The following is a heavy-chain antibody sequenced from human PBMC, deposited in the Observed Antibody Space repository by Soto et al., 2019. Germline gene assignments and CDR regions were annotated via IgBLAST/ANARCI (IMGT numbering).Heavy chain of an antibody. CDR3: ARLEAWNYYYYYGMDV. Sequence: SQTLSLTCAISGDSVSSNSAAWNWIRQSPSRGLEWLGRTYYRSKWYNDYAVSVKSRITINPDTSKSQFSLQLNSVTPEDTAVYYCARLEAWNYYYYYGMDVWGQGTTVTVSS. J-gene: IGHJ6*02. CDR1: GDSVSSNSAA. D-gene: IGHD1-1*01. V-gene: IGHV6-1*01. CDR2: TYYRSKWYN.